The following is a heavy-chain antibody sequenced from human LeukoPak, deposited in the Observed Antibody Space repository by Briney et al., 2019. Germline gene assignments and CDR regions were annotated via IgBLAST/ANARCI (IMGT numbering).Heavy chain of an antibody. J-gene: IGHJ6*02. CDR2: ISGSGGST. Sequence: GGSLRLSCAASGFTFSSYAMSWVRQAPGKGLEWVSAISGSGGSTYYADSVKGRFTISRDNSKNTLYLQMNSLRAEDTAVYYCAKDPGYCSSTSCYFGYYYGMDVWGQGTTVTVSS. CDR1: GFTFSSYA. V-gene: IGHV3-23*01. D-gene: IGHD2-2*03. CDR3: AKDPGYCSSTSCYFGYYYGMDV.